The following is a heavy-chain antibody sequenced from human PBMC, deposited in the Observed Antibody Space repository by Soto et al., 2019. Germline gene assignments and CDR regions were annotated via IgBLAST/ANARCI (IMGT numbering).Heavy chain of an antibody. V-gene: IGHV1-3*01. CDR2: INAGNGNT. CDR1: GYTFTSYA. D-gene: IGHD6-19*01. J-gene: IGHJ6*02. CDR3: ARDSSGWYSVQYYYYGMDV. Sequence: GASVKVSCKASGYTFTSYAMHWVRQAPGQRLEWRGWINAGNGNTKYSQKFQGRVTLTRETSARTVYMELRRLRSEDTDVYYCARDSSGWYSVQYYYYGMDVWGQGTTVTVSS.